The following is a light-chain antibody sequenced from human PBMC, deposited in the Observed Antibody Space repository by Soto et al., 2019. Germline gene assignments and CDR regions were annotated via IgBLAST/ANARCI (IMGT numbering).Light chain of an antibody. J-gene: IGKJ5*01. CDR3: QQRHMWPIT. V-gene: IGKV3-11*01. Sequence: EVVLTQSPFTLSLSPGERATLSLRASQSFRGLLAWYQQKPGQAPRLLIYDAYNRATGIPPRFSGSGSGTDFTLTISSLEPEDSAVYYCQQRHMWPITFGQGTRLEIK. CDR2: DAY. CDR1: QSFRGL.